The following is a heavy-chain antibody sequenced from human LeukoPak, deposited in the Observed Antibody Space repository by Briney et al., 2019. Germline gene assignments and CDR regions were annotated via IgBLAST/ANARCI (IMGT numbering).Heavy chain of an antibody. V-gene: IGHV1-2*02. J-gene: IGHJ4*02. CDR3: ARALPRDSYVL. Sequence: ASVKVSCKASGYTFITYGLTWVRQAPGQGLEWMGWINPNSGGTNYAQKFQGRVTMTRDTSISTAYMELSRLRSDDTAVYYCARALPRDSYVLWGQGTLVTVSS. D-gene: IGHD5-18*01. CDR1: GYTFITYG. CDR2: INPNSGGT.